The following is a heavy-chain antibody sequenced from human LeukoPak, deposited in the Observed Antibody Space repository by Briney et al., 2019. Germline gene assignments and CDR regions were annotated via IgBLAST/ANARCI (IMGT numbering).Heavy chain of an antibody. V-gene: IGHV4-59*01. CDR3: ARTPAGGFGP. CDR2: IYYSGST. D-gene: IGHD3-10*01. Sequence: SETLSLTCTVSGGSISSYYWSWIRQPPGKGLEWIGYIYYSGSTNYNPSLKSRVTISVDTSKNQFSLKLSSVTAADTAVYYCARTPAGGFGPWGQGTLVTVSS. CDR1: GGSISSYY. J-gene: IGHJ5*02.